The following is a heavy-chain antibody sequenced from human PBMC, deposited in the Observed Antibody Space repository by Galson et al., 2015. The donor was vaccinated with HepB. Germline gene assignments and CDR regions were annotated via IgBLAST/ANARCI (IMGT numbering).Heavy chain of an antibody. D-gene: IGHD3-16*01. CDR2: IIPIFGTA. CDR1: GGTSSSYA. J-gene: IGHJ6*02. CDR3: ARDGDYYYGMDV. Sequence: SCKASGGTSSSYAISWVRQAPGQGLEWMGGIIPIFGTANYAQKFQGRVTITADESTSTAYMELSSLRSEDTAVYYCARDGDYYYGMDVWGQGTTVTVSS. V-gene: IGHV1-69*01.